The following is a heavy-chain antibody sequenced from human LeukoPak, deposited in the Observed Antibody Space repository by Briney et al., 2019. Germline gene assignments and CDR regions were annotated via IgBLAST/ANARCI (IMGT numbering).Heavy chain of an antibody. CDR2: ISWNSGSI. V-gene: IGHV3-9*01. D-gene: IGHD5-24*01. CDR1: GLTLSTSY. Sequence: PGGSLRLSCRAPGLTLSTSYMSWVRQAPGKGLEWVSGISWNSGSIGYADSVKGRFTISRDNAKNSLYLQMNSLRAEDTALYYCAKGGDGYNKGPFFDYWGQGTLVTVSS. CDR3: AKGGDGYNKGPFFDY. J-gene: IGHJ4*02.